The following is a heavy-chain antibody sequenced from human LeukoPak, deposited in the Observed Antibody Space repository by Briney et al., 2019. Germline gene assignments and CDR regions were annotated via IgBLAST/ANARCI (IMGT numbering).Heavy chain of an antibody. J-gene: IGHJ5*02. V-gene: IGHV4-34*01. D-gene: IGHD4-23*01. CDR3: ARGTEGVTPNWFDP. Sequence: PSETLSLTCAVYGGSFSGYYWSWIRQPPGKGLEWIGEINHSGSTNYNPSLKSRVTILVDTSKNQFSLKLSSVTAADTAVYYCARGTEGVTPNWFDPWGQGTLVTVSS. CDR2: INHSGST. CDR1: GGSFSGYY.